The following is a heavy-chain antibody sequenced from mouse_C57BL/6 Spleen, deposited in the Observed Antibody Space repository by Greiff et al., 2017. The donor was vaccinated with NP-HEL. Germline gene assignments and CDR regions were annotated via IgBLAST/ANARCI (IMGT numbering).Heavy chain of an antibody. Sequence: VQLQQSGAELARPGASVKMSCKASGYTFTSYTMHWVKQRPGQGLEWIGYINPSSGYTKYNQKFKDKATLTADKSSSTAYMQLSSLTSEDSAVYYCAGGNWGDYYAMDYWGQRTSVTVSS. J-gene: IGHJ4*01. V-gene: IGHV1-4*01. CDR3: AGGNWGDYYAMDY. CDR1: GYTFTSYT. CDR2: INPSSGYT. D-gene: IGHD4-1*01.